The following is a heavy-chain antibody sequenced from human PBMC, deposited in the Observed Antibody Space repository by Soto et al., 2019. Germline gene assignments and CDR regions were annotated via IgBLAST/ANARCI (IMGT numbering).Heavy chain of an antibody. V-gene: IGHV1-2*04. CDR2: INPNSGGT. CDR1: GYTFTGYY. CDR3: ARDVARLELRRYYYGMDV. D-gene: IGHD1-7*01. J-gene: IGHJ6*02. Sequence: ASVNVSCKASGYTFTGYYMHWVRQAPGQGLEWMGWINPNSGGTNYAQKFQGWVTMTRDTSISTAYMELSRLRSDDTAVYYCARDVARLELRRYYYGMDVWGQGATVTVSS.